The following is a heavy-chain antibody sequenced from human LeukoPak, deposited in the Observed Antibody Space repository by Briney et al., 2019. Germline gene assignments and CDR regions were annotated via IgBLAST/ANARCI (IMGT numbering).Heavy chain of an antibody. CDR2: ISSSSGYI. CDR1: GFTFSSYS. J-gene: IGHJ3*02. D-gene: IGHD3-22*01. Sequence: GGSLRLSCAASGFTFSSYSMNWVRQAPGKGLEWVSSISSSSGYIYYADSVKGRFTISRDNAKNSLYLQMNSLRAEDTAVYYCARAMGYDSSGYYTGDAFDIWGQGTMVTVSS. V-gene: IGHV3-21*01. CDR3: ARAMGYDSSGYYTGDAFDI.